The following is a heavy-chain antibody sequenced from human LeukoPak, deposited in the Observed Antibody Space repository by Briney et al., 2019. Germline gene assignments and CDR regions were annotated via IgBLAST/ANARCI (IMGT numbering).Heavy chain of an antibody. J-gene: IGHJ4*02. CDR3: AKDPLQPGRDGYKSPSYY. Sequence: PGGSLRLSCAASRFTFDDYGMSWVRHVPGKGLEWVSGINWNGGSTGYTDSVKGRFTISRDNSKNTLYLQMNSLRAEDTAVYYCAKDPLQPGRDGYKSPSYYWGQGTLVTVSS. CDR1: RFTFDDYG. CDR2: INWNGGST. D-gene: IGHD5-24*01. V-gene: IGHV3-20*04.